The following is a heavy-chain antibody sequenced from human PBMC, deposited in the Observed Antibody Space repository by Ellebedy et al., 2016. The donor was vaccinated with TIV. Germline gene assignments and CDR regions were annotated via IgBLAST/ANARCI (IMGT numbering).Heavy chain of an antibody. V-gene: IGHV2-70*11. CDR1: GFSLSTSGMC. CDR2: IDWDDDK. Sequence: SGPTLVKPTQTLTLTCTFSGFSLSTSGMCVSWIRQPPGKALEWLARIDWDDDKYYSTSLKTRLTISKDTSKNQVVLTMTNMDPVDTATYYCARALYYYDSSGPTRPYYFDYWGQGTLVTVSS. J-gene: IGHJ4*02. CDR3: ARALYYYDSSGPTRPYYFDY. D-gene: IGHD3-22*01.